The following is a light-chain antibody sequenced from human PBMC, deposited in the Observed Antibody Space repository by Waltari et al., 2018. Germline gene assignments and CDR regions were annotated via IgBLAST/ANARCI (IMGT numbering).Light chain of an antibody. CDR1: QSVSNY. V-gene: IGKV3-11*01. CDR3: QQRSSWPRA. J-gene: IGKJ1*01. Sequence: EIVLTQSPATLSLSPGERATLPCRASQSVSNYLAWYQQQPGQAPRLLIYDASNRATCIPARCSGSVSGTDFTLTISSLEPEDFAIYYCQQRSSWPRAFGQGTKVEIK. CDR2: DAS.